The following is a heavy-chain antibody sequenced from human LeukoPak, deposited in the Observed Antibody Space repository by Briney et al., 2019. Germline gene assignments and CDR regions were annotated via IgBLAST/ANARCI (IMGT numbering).Heavy chain of an antibody. V-gene: IGHV4-61*02. J-gene: IGHJ6*03. Sequence: SETLSLTCTVSGGSISSGSYYWSRIRQPAGKGLEWIGRIYTSGSTNYNPSLKSRVTISVDTSKNQFSLKLSSVTAADTAVYYCARERTIVVPAAIQVKYYYYYYMDVWGKGTTVTVSS. D-gene: IGHD2-2*02. CDR2: IYTSGST. CDR3: ARERTIVVPAAIQVKYYYYYYMDV. CDR1: GGSISSGSYY.